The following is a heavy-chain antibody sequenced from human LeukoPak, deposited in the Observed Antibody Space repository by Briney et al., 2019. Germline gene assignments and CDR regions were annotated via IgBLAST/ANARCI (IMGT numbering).Heavy chain of an antibody. CDR3: ARGLTLYSGSYYPQDV. V-gene: IGHV1-2*02. Sequence: ASVKVSCKASGYTFTGYFIHWVRQAPGQGLEWVGWINPNSGGTNYALKLQGRVTMTRDTSISTAYMELSRLISDDTAVYYCARGLTLYSGSYYPQDVWGKGTTVTVSS. J-gene: IGHJ6*04. CDR1: GYTFTGYF. D-gene: IGHD1-26*01. CDR2: INPNSGGT.